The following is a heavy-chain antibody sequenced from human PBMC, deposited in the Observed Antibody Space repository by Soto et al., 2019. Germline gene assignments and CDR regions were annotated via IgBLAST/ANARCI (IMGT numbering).Heavy chain of an antibody. D-gene: IGHD2-15*01. CDR1: GYTFNRYG. CDR3: ATDERLYCSSGGCEFYFDY. Sequence: ASVKVSCKASGYTFNRYGVSWVRQAPGQGLEWMGWISGYNGNTNSAPKLQDRLTMTTDTSTSTAYMELRSLTSDDTAVYYCATDERLYCSSGGCEFYFDYWGQGTLVTVSS. V-gene: IGHV1-18*01. CDR2: ISGYNGNT. J-gene: IGHJ4*02.